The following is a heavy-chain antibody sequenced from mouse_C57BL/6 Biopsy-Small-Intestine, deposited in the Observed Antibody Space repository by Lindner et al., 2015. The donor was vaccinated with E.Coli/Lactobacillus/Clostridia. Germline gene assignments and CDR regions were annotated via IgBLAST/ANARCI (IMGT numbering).Heavy chain of an antibody. D-gene: IGHD1-1*01. CDR3: TRDSSPSYWYFDV. CDR1: GFSFSNYW. Sequence: VQLQESGGGLVQPGGSMKLSCVASGFSFSNYWDELGPPVSREGLEWVAQIRLKSDNYATHYAESVKGRFTISRDDSKSSVYLQMNNLRAEDTGIYYCTRDSSPSYWYFDVWGTGTTVTVSS. J-gene: IGHJ1*03. V-gene: IGHV6-3*01. CDR2: IRLKSDNYAT.